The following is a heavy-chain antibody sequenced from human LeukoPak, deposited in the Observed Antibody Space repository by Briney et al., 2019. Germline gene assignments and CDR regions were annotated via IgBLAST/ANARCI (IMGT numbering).Heavy chain of an antibody. Sequence: PSETLSLTCAVYGGSFSGYYWSWIRQPPGKGLEWIGEINHSGSTNYNPSLKSRVTISVDTSKNKFSLKLSSATAADTAVYYCARGFPKLAWLVRGDAFDIWGQGTMVTVSS. D-gene: IGHD6-19*01. CDR3: ARGFPKLAWLVRGDAFDI. CDR1: GGSFSGYY. V-gene: IGHV4-34*01. CDR2: INHSGST. J-gene: IGHJ3*02.